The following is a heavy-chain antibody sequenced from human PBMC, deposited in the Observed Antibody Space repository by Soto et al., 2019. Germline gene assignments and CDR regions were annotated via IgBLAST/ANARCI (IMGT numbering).Heavy chain of an antibody. Sequence: QVQLVQSGAEVKKPGSSVKVSCKASGGTFSSYAISWVRQAPGQGLEWMGGIIPIFGTANYAQKFQGRVTITADEXTXTXXMELSSLRSEDTAVYYCARGGTGYSSGWGYYGMDVWGQGTTVTVSS. CDR3: ARGGTGYSSGWGYYGMDV. D-gene: IGHD6-19*01. CDR2: IIPIFGTA. V-gene: IGHV1-69*12. J-gene: IGHJ6*02. CDR1: GGTFSSYA.